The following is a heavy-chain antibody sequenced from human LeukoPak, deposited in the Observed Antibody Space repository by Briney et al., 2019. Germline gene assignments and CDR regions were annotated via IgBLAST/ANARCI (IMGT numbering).Heavy chain of an antibody. CDR3: ARVRTYYDFWSGYYDY. Sequence: PGGSLRLSCAASGFTFSSYAMSWVRQAPGKGLEWVANIKQDGSEKYYVDSVKGRFTISRGNAKNSLYLQMNSLRAEDTAVYYCARVRTYYDFWSGYYDYWGQGTLVTVSS. CDR1: GFTFSSYA. D-gene: IGHD3-3*01. CDR2: IKQDGSEK. V-gene: IGHV3-7*01. J-gene: IGHJ4*02.